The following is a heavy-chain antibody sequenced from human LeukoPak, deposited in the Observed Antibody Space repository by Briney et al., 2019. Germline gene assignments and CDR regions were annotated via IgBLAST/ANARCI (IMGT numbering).Heavy chain of an antibody. D-gene: IGHD1-26*01. J-gene: IGHJ3*02. V-gene: IGHV1-46*01. CDR2: INPSGGST. CDR3: ARRVGATSDAFDI. CDR1: GYTFTSYH. Sequence: ASVKVSCKASGYTFTSYHVHWVRQAPGQGLEWMGIINPSGGSTSYALKFQGRVTMTRDTSTSTVYMELSSLRSEDTAVYYCARRVGATSDAFDIWGQGTMVTVSS.